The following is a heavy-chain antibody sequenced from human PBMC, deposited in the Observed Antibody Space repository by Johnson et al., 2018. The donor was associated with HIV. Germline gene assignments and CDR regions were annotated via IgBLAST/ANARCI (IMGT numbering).Heavy chain of an antibody. CDR1: EFSFSTYA. D-gene: IGHD3-22*01. CDR3: VRDGNYYDRSGYRVDAFDV. CDR2: ISDDGTNT. J-gene: IGHJ3*01. V-gene: IGHV3-30-3*01. Sequence: QMQLVESGGGVVQPERSLRLSCAASEFSFSTYAMRWVRQAPGKGLEGVAVISDDGTNTDYADAVKGRFTISRDNSKNTLYLQMKSLRAEDTAVYYCVRDGNYYDRSGYRVDAFDVWGQGTMVTVSS.